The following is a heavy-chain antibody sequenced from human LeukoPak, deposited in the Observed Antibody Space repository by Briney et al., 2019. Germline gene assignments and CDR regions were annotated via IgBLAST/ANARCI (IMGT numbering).Heavy chain of an antibody. CDR2: ISSRSNYI. CDR1: GFSFSDHN. V-gene: IGHV3-21*01. Sequence: PGGSLRLSCAVSGFSFSDHNMNWVRQAPGKGLEWVASISSRSNYIYYADSLKGRVTVSRDNARNSLFLQMTSLRAEDTAVYYCASDYPSFHYWGQGTLVTVSS. J-gene: IGHJ4*02. CDR3: ASDYPSFHY.